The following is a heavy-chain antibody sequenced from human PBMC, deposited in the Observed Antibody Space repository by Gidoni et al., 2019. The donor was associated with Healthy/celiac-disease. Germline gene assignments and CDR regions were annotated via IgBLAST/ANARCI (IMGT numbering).Heavy chain of an antibody. CDR1: GYPFTGYY. J-gene: IGHJ4*02. V-gene: IGHV1-2*06. Sequence: EQLVQSGAEVKKPGASVKVSCTASGYPFTGYYMHWVRQAPGQGLEWMGRINPNSGGTNYAQKFQGRVTMTRDTSISTAYMELSRLRSDDTAVYYCARVSGYTQYYFDYWGQGTLVTVSS. CDR2: INPNSGGT. D-gene: IGHD3-22*01. CDR3: ARVSGYTQYYFDY.